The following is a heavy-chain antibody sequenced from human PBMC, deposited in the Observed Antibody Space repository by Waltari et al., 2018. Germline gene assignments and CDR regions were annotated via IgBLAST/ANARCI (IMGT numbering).Heavy chain of an antibody. J-gene: IGHJ6*03. Sequence: EVQLVQSGAEVKKPGESLRISCEGSGYDFSTYWITWVRHMPAKGLEWMGRIDPSDSYTNYSPSFRGHVTISVDRSISTAYIQWSGLRVSDTAIYYCARTSTRDFYYMDVWGKGTTVTVSS. CDR1: GYDFSTYW. D-gene: IGHD1-1*01. CDR2: IDPSDSYT. CDR3: ARTSTRDFYYMDV. V-gene: IGHV5-10-1*01.